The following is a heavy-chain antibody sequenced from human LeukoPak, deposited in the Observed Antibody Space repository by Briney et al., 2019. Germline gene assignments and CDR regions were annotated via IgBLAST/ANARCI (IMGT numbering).Heavy chain of an antibody. CDR3: ARGDCSSTSCYTYDY. J-gene: IGHJ4*02. V-gene: IGHV4-34*01. D-gene: IGHD2-2*02. CDR1: GGSFSGYY. CDR2: INHSGST. Sequence: PSETLSLTCAVYGGSFSGYYWSWIRQPPGKGLEWIGEINHSGSTNYNPSLKSRVTISVDTSKNQFSPKLSSVTAADTAVYYCARGDCSSTSCYTYDYWGQGTLVTVSS.